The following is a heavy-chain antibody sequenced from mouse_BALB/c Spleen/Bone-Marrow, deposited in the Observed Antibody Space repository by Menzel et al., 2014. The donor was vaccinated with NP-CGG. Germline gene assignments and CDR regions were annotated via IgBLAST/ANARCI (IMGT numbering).Heavy chain of an antibody. Sequence: EVTLAESGGGLVKPGACLKLSCAASGFTFSDYYMYWVRQTPETRLEWVATISDGGSYTYYPDSVKGRFTISRDNAKNNLYLQMSSLKSEDTAMYYCARVLRPHYYAMDYWGQGSSVTVPS. D-gene: IGHD1-2*01. J-gene: IGHJ4*01. CDR1: GFTFSDYY. CDR3: ARVLRPHYYAMDY. V-gene: IGHV5-4*02. CDR2: ISDGGSYT.